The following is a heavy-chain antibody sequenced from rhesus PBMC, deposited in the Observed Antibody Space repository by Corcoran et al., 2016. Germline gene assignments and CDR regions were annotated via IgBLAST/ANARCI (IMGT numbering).Heavy chain of an antibody. D-gene: IGHD2-39*01. J-gene: IGHJ3*01. CDR2: ISGSSGST. V-gene: IGHV4-65*01. CDR3: ARTWSYGPKDGAFDL. CDR1: GGSISSSNW. Sequence: QVQLQESGPGLVKPSETLSLTCAVSGGSISSSNWWSWIRQPPGKGLEWIGYISGSSGSTYFNPSLKSRVTISTDTSQNQFSLKLKSVTAADTAVYYCARTWSYGPKDGAFDLWGQGLRVTVSS.